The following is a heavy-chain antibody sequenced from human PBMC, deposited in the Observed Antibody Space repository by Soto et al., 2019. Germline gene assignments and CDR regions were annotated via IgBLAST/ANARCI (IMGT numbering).Heavy chain of an antibody. J-gene: IGHJ4*02. CDR3: GRDGALGDTAVVDS. CDR2: IWYDGRNK. D-gene: IGHD5-18*01. Sequence: QVQLVESGGGVVQPGKSLRLSCAASGFTFSTYGMHWVRQAPGKGLEWVAVIWYDGRNKYHGDSLKGRFTISRDNSKNTLYLQINTLRAEDTAVYYCGRDGALGDTAVVDSWGQGTLVTVSS. CDR1: GFTFSTYG. V-gene: IGHV3-33*01.